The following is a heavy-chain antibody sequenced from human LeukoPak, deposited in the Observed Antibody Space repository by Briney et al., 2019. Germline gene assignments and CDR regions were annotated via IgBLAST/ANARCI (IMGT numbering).Heavy chain of an antibody. CDR1: GFTFDDYT. Sequence: GGSLRLSCVASGFTFDDYTMHWVRQAPGKGLEWVSLISWDGGSTYYADSVKGRFTISRDNSKNSLYLQMNSLRTEDTALYYCAKDVAYDGGGFDYWGQGTLVTVSS. CDR2: ISWDGGST. CDR3: AKDVAYDGGGFDY. V-gene: IGHV3-43*01. D-gene: IGHD3-10*02. J-gene: IGHJ4*02.